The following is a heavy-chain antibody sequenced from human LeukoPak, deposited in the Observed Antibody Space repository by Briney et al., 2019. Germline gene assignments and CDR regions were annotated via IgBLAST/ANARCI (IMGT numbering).Heavy chain of an antibody. CDR3: ATVAGDCSGGRCYLLRFDY. J-gene: IGHJ4*02. D-gene: IGHD2-15*01. CDR2: ISSSGSTI. V-gene: IGHV3-11*04. CDR1: GFTFSDYY. Sequence: GGSLRLSCEASGFTFSDYYMSWIRQAPGKGLEWISYISSSGSTIFYADSVKGRFTISRDNADNSLYLQMNNLRGDDTAVYYCATVAGDCSGGRCYLLRFDYWGQGTLVTVSS.